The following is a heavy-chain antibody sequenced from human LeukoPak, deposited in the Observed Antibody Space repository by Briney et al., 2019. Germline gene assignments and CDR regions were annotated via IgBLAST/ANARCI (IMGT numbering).Heavy chain of an antibody. Sequence: SETLSLTCTVSGASISSYYWSWIRQPAGKGLEWIGRIYTSGSTNYNPSLKSRVTMSVDTSKNQFSLKLSSVTAADTAVYYCARSTLSTVTTPFDYWGQGTLVTVSS. CDR2: IYTSGST. J-gene: IGHJ4*02. V-gene: IGHV4-4*07. D-gene: IGHD4-17*01. CDR3: ARSTLSTVTTPFDY. CDR1: GASISSYY.